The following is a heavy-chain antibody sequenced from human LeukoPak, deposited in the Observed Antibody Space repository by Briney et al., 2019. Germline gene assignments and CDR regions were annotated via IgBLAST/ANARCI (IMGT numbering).Heavy chain of an antibody. CDR3: AKNDYDSSGFDY. CDR1: GFTFSSYG. D-gene: IGHD3-22*01. V-gene: IGHV3-30*02. Sequence: GGSLRLSCAASGFTFSSYGMHWVRQAPGKGLEWVAFIRYDGSNKYYADSVKGRFTISRGNSKNTLYLQMNSLRAEDTAVYYCAKNDYDSSGFDYWGQGTLVTVSS. J-gene: IGHJ4*02. CDR2: IRYDGSNK.